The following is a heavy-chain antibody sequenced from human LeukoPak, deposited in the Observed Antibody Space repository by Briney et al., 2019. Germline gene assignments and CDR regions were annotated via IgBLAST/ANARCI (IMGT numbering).Heavy chain of an antibody. V-gene: IGHV1-69*04. CDR3: ARNIVVVVAANTPYVTYYYYGMDV. D-gene: IGHD2-15*01. J-gene: IGHJ6*02. CDR2: IIPILGIA. Sequence: SVKVSCKASGGTFSSYAISWVRQAPGQGLEWMGRIIPILGIANYAQKFQGRVTITADKSTSTAYMELSSLRSEDTAVYYCARNIVVVVAANTPYVTYYYYGMDVWGQGTTVTVSS. CDR1: GGTFSSYA.